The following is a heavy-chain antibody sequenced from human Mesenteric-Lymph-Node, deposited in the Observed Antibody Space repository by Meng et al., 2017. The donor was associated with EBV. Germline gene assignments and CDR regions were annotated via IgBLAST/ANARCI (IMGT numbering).Heavy chain of an antibody. D-gene: IGHD6-19*01. CDR2: INHSGST. J-gene: IGHJ4*02. Sequence: QVQPHEWGGAMLKHSETLSLTFLVTGWSFGGYYWTWIRQPPGTGLEWIGEINHSGSTNYNPSLKSRVTISLDTSKNQISLKLTSVTAADTAVYYCAKTGSSGWSDLDYWGRGILVTVSS. V-gene: IGHV4-34*01. CDR3: AKTGSSGWSDLDY. CDR1: GWSFGGYY.